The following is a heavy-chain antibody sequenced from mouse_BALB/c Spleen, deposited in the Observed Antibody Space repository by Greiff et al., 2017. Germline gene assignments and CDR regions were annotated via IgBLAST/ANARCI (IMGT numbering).Heavy chain of an antibody. CDR2: INPSSGYT. V-gene: IGHV1-4*01. CDR1: GYTFTSYT. D-gene: IGHD1-1*01. CDR3: AREVYYGSIYAMDY. J-gene: IGHJ4*01. Sequence: QVQLQQSGAELARPGASVKMSCKASGYTFTSYTMHWVKQRPGQGLEWIGYINPSSGYTNYNQKFKDKATLTADKSSSTAYMQLSSLTSEDSAVYYCAREVYYGSIYAMDYWGQGTSVTVTS.